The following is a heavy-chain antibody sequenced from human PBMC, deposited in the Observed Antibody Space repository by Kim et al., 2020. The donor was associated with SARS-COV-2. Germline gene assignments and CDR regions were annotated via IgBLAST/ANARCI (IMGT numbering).Heavy chain of an antibody. CDR3: VRNNNMDV. V-gene: IGHV3-74*01. Sequence: GGSLRLSCAASGFTFSGSWMHWVRQAPGKGLVWVSRIQTDASSTTYADSVKGRFTISRDNAKNTLYLQMSSLRAEDTAVYYCVRNNNMDVWGQGTTVTVSS. CDR2: IQTDASST. D-gene: IGHD1-1*01. CDR1: GFTFSGSW. J-gene: IGHJ6*02.